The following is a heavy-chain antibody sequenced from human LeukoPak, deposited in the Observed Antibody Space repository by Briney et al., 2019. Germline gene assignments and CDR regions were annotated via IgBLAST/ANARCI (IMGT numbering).Heavy chain of an antibody. CDR1: GGSISSGSYY. Sequence: PSQTLSLTCTVSGGSISSGSYYWSWIRQPAGKGLEWIGRMYSSGSTNYNPSLKSRVTISVDTSKNQFSLKLSSVTAADTAVYYCASGYSGSFSFDYWGQGTLVTVSS. CDR2: MYSSGST. V-gene: IGHV4-61*02. D-gene: IGHD1-26*01. CDR3: ASGYSGSFSFDY. J-gene: IGHJ4*02.